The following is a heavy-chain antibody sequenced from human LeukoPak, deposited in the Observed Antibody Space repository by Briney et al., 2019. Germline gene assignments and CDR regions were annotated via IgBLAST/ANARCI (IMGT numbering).Heavy chain of an antibody. CDR3: ARGTTPSDY. J-gene: IGHJ4*02. CDR1: GFTFSSYG. D-gene: IGHD4-11*01. Sequence: GGSLRLSCAASGFTFSSYGMHWVRQAPGKGLEWVAVISYDGSNKYYADSVRGRFTISRDNSKNTLYLQMNSLRAEDTAVYYCARGTTPSDYWGQGTLVTVSS. CDR2: ISYDGSNK. V-gene: IGHV3-30*03.